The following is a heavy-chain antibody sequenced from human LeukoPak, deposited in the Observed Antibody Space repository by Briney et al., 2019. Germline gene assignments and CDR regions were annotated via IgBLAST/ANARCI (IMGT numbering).Heavy chain of an antibody. Sequence: PSETPSLTCTVSGGSIRSGDYSWSWIRQPPGKGLEWIGYIYYSGSTYYNPSLKSRVTISGDTSKNQFSLNLSSVTAADTAVYYCATDRARGGDSFDYWGQGTLVTVSS. V-gene: IGHV4-30-4*01. CDR2: IYYSGST. J-gene: IGHJ4*02. D-gene: IGHD3-10*01. CDR1: GGSIRSGDYS. CDR3: ATDRARGGDSFDY.